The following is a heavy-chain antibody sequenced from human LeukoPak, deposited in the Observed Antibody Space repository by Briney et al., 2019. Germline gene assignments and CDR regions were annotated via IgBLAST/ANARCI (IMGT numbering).Heavy chain of an antibody. CDR1: GFTFSSYD. D-gene: IGHD4-23*01. V-gene: IGHV3-13*01. Sequence: GGSLRLSCAASGFTFSSYDMHWVRQATGKGLEWVSAIGTAGDTYYPGSVKGRFTISRENAKNSLYLQMNSLRAGGTAVYYCARGYGGNPPPLNGPYFDYWGQGTLVTVSS. CDR2: IGTAGDT. J-gene: IGHJ4*02. CDR3: ARGYGGNPPPLNGPYFDY.